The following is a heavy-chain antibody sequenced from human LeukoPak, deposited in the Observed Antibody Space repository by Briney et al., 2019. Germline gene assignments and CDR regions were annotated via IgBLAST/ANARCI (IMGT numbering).Heavy chain of an antibody. V-gene: IGHV1-2*06. D-gene: IGHD3-22*01. CDR2: INPNSGGT. Sequence: ASVKVSCKASGYTFTGYYMHWVRQAPGQGLEWVGRINPNSGGTNYAQKFQGRVTMTRDTSISTAYMELSRLRSDDTAVYYCARPKDTYYYDSSGYSSAAFDIWGQGTMVAVSS. J-gene: IGHJ3*02. CDR3: ARPKDTYYYDSSGYSSAAFDI. CDR1: GYTFTGYY.